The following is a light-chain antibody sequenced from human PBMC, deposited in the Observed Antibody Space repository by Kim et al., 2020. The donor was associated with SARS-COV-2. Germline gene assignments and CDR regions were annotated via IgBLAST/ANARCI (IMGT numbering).Light chain of an antibody. Sequence: SVGDRVTINCRASQDIRNDLGWYQQNPGRAPKRLIYGASSLQSGVPSRFSGSGSGTEFTLTISSLQPEDFATYFRLQHNTYPITFGQGTRLEIK. CDR3: LQHNTYPIT. J-gene: IGKJ5*01. CDR2: GAS. CDR1: QDIRND. V-gene: IGKV1-17*01.